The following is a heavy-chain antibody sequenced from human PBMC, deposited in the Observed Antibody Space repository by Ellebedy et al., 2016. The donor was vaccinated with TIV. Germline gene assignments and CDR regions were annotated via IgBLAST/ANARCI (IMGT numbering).Heavy chain of an antibody. CDR3: ARSNWNYDY. CDR2: VSGSGDNT. D-gene: IGHD1-7*01. J-gene: IGHJ4*02. Sequence: GESLKISCAASGFTFSSHAMNWVRQAPGKGLEWVSGVSGSGDNTYYADSVKGRFTISRDNSKNTLNLQMNSLGVEDTAVYYCARSNWNYDYWGQGTLVTVSS. V-gene: IGHV3-23*01. CDR1: GFTFSSHA.